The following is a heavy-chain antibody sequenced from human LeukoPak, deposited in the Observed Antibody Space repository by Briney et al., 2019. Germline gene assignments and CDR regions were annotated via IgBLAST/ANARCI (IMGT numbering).Heavy chain of an antibody. CDR2: ISAYNGNT. D-gene: IGHD2-15*01. J-gene: IGHJ4*02. CDR1: GYTFTSYG. V-gene: IGHV1-18*01. Sequence: ASVKVSCKASGYTFTSYGISWVRPAPGQGLEWMGWISAYNGNTNYAQKLQGRVTMTTDTSTSTAYMELRSLRSDDTAVYYCARATIVVGIPSGFDYWGQGTLVTVSS. CDR3: ARATIVVGIPSGFDY.